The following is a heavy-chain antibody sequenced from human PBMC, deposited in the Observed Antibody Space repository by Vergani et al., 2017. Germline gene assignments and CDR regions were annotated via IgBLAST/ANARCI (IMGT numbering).Heavy chain of an antibody. CDR2: ISYDGSNK. J-gene: IGHJ4*02. CDR3: ARDGRPYDCTNGVCGGXFDY. CDR1: GYTFSSYA. Sequence: QVQLVESGGGVVQPGRSLRLSCAASGYTFSSYAMHWVRQAPGKGLEWVAVISYDGSNKYYADSVQGRFTISRDNSKNTLYLQMNSLRAEDTAVYYCARDGRPYDCTNGVCGGXFDYWGQGTLVTVSS. D-gene: IGHD2-8*01. V-gene: IGHV3-30-3*01.